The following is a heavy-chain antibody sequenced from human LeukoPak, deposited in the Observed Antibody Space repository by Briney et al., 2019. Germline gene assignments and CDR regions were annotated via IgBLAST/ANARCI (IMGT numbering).Heavy chain of an antibody. CDR1: GFTFSSYW. CDR2: IKQDGSEK. D-gene: IGHD2-15*01. V-gene: IGHV3-7*01. Sequence: GGSLRLSCAASGFTFSSYWTSWVRQAPGKGLEWVANIKQDGSEKYHVDSVKGRFTISRDNAKNSLYLQMNSLRAEDTAVYYCARDYCSGGTCHDPLWGQGTLVTVSS. J-gene: IGHJ4*02. CDR3: ARDYCSGGTCHDPL.